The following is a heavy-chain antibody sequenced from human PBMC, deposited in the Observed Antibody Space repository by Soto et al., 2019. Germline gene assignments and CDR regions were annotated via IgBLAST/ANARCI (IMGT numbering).Heavy chain of an antibody. D-gene: IGHD1-26*01. CDR2: ISPYNGNT. Sequence: QVQLVQSGAEVKKPGASVKVSCKASGYTFTSYGISWVRQAPGQGLEWMGWISPYNGNTNYAQKLQGRVTMTTDTCTSTAYMELRSPNSDDTAAYCCAGDRSGSPFYRGQGTLFTVSS. CDR1: GYTFTSYG. CDR3: AGDRSGSPFY. V-gene: IGHV1-18*01. J-gene: IGHJ4*02.